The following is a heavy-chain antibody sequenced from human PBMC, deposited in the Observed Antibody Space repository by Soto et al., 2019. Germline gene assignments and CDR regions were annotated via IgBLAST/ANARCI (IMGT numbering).Heavy chain of an antibody. D-gene: IGHD2-21*01. Sequence: PGESLKISCMGSGYSFSTYWIVWVRQMPGKGLEWMGIFYAGDSVTTYRPSFQGQVTISGDKSTSTAYLQWSSLKASDTAIYYCARGGKGERHFSGMDVWGQGTTVTVSS. V-gene: IGHV5-51*01. CDR1: GYSFSTYW. CDR3: ARGGKGERHFSGMDV. CDR2: FYAGDSVT. J-gene: IGHJ6*02.